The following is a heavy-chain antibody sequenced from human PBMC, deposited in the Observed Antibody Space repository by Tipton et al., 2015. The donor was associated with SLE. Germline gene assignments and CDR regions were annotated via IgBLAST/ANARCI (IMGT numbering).Heavy chain of an antibody. Sequence: GSLRLSCAASGFTVSSNYMSWVRQAPGKGLEWVSVIYSGGSTYYADSVKGRFTISRDNSKNTLYLQMNSLRAEDTAVYYCARGTVTYYFDYWGQGTLVTVSS. CDR3: ARGTVTYYFDY. CDR2: IYSGGST. D-gene: IGHD4-17*01. V-gene: IGHV3-53*01. CDR1: GFTVSSNY. J-gene: IGHJ4*02.